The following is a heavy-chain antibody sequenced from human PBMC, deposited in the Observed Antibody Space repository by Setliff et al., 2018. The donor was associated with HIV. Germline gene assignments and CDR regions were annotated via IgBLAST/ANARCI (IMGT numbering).Heavy chain of an antibody. V-gene: IGHV1-8*01. J-gene: IGHJ4*02. CDR1: GYTFTSYD. D-gene: IGHD7-27*01. Sequence: ASVKVSCKASGYTFTSYDINWVRQATGQGLEWMGWMNPNSGNTGYAQKFQGRVTITRDTSMNTAYLEFSGLRSDDTAVYYCARQLSNSLDFWGQGAQVTVSS. CDR3: ARQLSNSLDF. CDR2: MNPNSGNT.